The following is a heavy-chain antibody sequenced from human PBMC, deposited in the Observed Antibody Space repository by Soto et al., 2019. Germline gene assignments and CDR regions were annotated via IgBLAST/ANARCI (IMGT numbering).Heavy chain of an antibody. CDR2: IIPVVGTA. V-gene: IGHV1-69*01. CDR3: ARRFGSFYGMDV. Sequence: QLQLVQSGAEVKKPGSSVKVSCKASGGAFSSYGVNWVRQAPGEGLEWMGGIIPVVGTANYAQKFQGRVTITADESTGTACMGLSSLRSEDTAVYYCARRFGSFYGMDVWGQGSTVTVSS. D-gene: IGHD3-10*01. J-gene: IGHJ6*01. CDR1: GGAFSSYG.